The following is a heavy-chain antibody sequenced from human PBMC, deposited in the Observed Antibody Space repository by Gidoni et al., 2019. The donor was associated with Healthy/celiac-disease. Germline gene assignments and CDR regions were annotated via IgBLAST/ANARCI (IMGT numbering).Heavy chain of an antibody. CDR3: ARGGFQGGYYYYGMDV. V-gene: IGHV4-30-4*01. CDR2: IYYSGST. CDR1: GGSISSGDYY. D-gene: IGHD3-16*01. Sequence: QVQLQESGPGLVKPSQTLSLTCTVSGGSISSGDYYWSWIRQPPGKGLEWIGYIYYSGSTYYNPSLKSRVTISVDTSKNQFSLKLSSVTAADTAVYYCARGGFQGGYYYYGMDVWGQGTTVTVSS. J-gene: IGHJ6*02.